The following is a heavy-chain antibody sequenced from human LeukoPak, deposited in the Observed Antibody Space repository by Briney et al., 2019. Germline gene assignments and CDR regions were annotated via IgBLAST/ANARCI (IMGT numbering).Heavy chain of an antibody. J-gene: IGHJ6*03. Sequence: GESLKISCKGSGYSFTSYWIGWVRQMPGKGLEWMGITYPGDSDTRYSPSFQGQVTISADKSISTAYLQWSSLKASDTAMYYCARRSTVTTGYYYYYMDVWGKGTTVTVSS. CDR2: TYPGDSDT. D-gene: IGHD4-11*01. V-gene: IGHV5-51*01. CDR1: GYSFTSYW. CDR3: ARRSTVTTGYYYYYMDV.